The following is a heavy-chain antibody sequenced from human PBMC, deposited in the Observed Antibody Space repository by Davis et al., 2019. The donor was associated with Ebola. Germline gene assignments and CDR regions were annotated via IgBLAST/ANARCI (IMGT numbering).Heavy chain of an antibody. CDR1: GFTFSSYW. CDR3: ARSSDTSGYFPLY. J-gene: IGHJ4*02. V-gene: IGHV3-7*01. Sequence: GESLKISCAASGFTFSSYWMSWVRQAPGKGLEWVANIKQDGSEKYYVDSVKGRFTISRDNSKNTVFLQMNSLTTEDTAIFYCARSSDTSGYFPLYWGQGTLVIVSS. CDR2: IKQDGSEK. D-gene: IGHD3-22*01.